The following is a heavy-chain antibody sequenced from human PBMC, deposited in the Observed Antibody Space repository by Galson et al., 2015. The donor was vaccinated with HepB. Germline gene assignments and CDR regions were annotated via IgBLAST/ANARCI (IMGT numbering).Heavy chain of an antibody. CDR2: IVWDGSGD. CDR1: GFTFSSYG. CDR3: AKDYNTGRCNWFDP. Sequence: SLRLSCAASGFTFSSYGMHWVRQAPGKGLEWVAFIVWDGSGDYYGDSAKGRFTVSRGNSRNTLFLQINSLTVEDTAVYYCAKDYNTGRCNWFDPWGQGTLVTVSS. D-gene: IGHD1-1*01. J-gene: IGHJ5*02. V-gene: IGHV3-30*02.